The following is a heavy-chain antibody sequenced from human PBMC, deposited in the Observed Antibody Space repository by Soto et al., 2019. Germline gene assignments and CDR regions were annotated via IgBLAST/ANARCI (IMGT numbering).Heavy chain of an antibody. J-gene: IGHJ4*02. V-gene: IGHV4-39*01. Sequence: SETLSLTCTVSGGSISSSSYYWGWIRQPPGKGLEWIGSIYYSGSTYYNPSLKSRVTISVDTSKNQFSLKLSSVTAADTAVYYCARHEGLENLDYWGQGNLVTVSS. CDR3: ARHEGLENLDY. CDR1: GGSISSSSYY. CDR2: IYYSGST. D-gene: IGHD1-1*01.